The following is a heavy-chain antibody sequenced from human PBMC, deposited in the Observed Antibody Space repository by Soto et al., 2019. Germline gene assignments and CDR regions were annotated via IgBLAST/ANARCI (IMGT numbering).Heavy chain of an antibody. CDR3: ARMIAVAAAGPGWIDP. J-gene: IGHJ5*02. Sequence: SETLSLTCTVSGGSISSYYWSWIRQPPGKGLEWIGYIYYSGSTNYNPSLKSRVTISVDTSKNQFSLKLSSVTAADTAVYYCARMIAVAAAGPGWIDPWGQGTLVTVST. D-gene: IGHD6-13*01. CDR1: GGSISSYY. V-gene: IGHV4-59*08. CDR2: IYYSGST.